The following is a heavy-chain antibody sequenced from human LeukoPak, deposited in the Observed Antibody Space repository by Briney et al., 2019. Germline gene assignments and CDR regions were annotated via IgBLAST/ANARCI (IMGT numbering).Heavy chain of an antibody. Sequence: PGGSLRLSCAASGFTFSTYNMNWVRQAPGKGLEWVSSISSSSNYIYYADSVKGRFTISRDNAKNSLYLQMNSLRAEDTDVYYCARDVGDSAPDAFDIWGQGTMVTVSS. CDR2: ISSSSNYI. V-gene: IGHV3-21*01. CDR1: GFTFSTYN. J-gene: IGHJ3*02. CDR3: ARDVGDSAPDAFDI. D-gene: IGHD1-26*01.